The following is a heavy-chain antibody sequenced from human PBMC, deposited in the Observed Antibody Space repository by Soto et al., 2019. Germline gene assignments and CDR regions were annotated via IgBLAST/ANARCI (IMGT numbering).Heavy chain of an antibody. CDR3: ARVSGIYYYGIDV. Sequence: QVQLQQWGAGLLKPSETLSLTCAVYGGSFSGYYWSWIRQPPGKGLEWIGEINHSGSTNYNPSLKSRVTISVDTSKNQFSLKLSSVTAADTAVYYCARVSGIYYYGIDVCGQGTTVSVS. D-gene: IGHD3-10*01. CDR2: INHSGST. CDR1: GGSFSGYY. J-gene: IGHJ6*02. V-gene: IGHV4-34*01.